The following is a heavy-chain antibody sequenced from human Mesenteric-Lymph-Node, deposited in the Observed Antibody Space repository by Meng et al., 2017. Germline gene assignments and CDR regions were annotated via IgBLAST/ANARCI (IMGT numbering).Heavy chain of an antibody. J-gene: IGHJ4*02. V-gene: IGHV4-34*01. D-gene: IGHD6-13*01. CDR3: ARFGKYSSSWY. CDR2: INHSGIT. CDR1: GGSFSDGY. Sequence: GSLRLSCAVYGGSFSDGYWSWIRQPPGKGLEWIGEINHSGITNYNPSLKSRVTISVDTSKNQFSLKLSSVTAADTAVYYCARFGKYSSSWYWGQGTLVTVSS.